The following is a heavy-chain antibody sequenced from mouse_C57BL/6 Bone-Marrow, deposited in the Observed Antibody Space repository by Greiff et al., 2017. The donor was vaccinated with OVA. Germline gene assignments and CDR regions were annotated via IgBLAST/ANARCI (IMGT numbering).Heavy chain of an antibody. D-gene: IGHD2-3*01. J-gene: IGHJ3*01. CDR1: GYTFTSYW. V-gene: IGHV1-69*01. Sequence: QVQLQQPGAELVMPGASVKLSCKASGYTFTSYWMHWVKQRPGQGLEWIGEIDPSDSYTNYNQKFKGKSTMTVDKSSSTAYMQLSSLTSEDSAVYYCARKGAYESWGQGTLVTVS. CDR3: ARKGAYES. CDR2: IDPSDSYT.